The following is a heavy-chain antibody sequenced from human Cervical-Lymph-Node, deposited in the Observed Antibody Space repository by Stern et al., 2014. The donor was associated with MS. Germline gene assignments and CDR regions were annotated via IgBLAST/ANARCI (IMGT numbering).Heavy chain of an antibody. CDR1: GYTFTSYD. CDR3: AREGGIEMATISHYYYGMDV. V-gene: IGHV1-8*01. J-gene: IGHJ6*02. CDR2: MNPNSGNT. D-gene: IGHD5-24*01. Sequence: VQLVESEAEVKKPGASVKVSCKASGYTFTSYDINWVRQATGQGLEWMGSMNPNSGNTGYAQKFQGRVTMTRNTSISTAYMELSSLRSEDTAVYYCAREGGIEMATISHYYYGMDVWGQGTTVTVSS.